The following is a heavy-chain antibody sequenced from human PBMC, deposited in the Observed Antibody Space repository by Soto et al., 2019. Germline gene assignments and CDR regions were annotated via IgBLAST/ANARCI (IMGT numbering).Heavy chain of an antibody. Sequence: ASMKGSCKASGGTFSSYAISWVRQAPGQGVEWKGGIIPIFGTANYSQKFQGRVTITADESTSTAYMELSSLRSEDMAVFYCARTGQDYYDSSGYYFLFDYWGQGTLVTVSS. V-gene: IGHV1-69*19. D-gene: IGHD3-22*01. CDR3: ARTGQDYYDSSGYYFLFDY. CDR2: IIPIFGTA. J-gene: IGHJ4*02. CDR1: GGTFSSYA.